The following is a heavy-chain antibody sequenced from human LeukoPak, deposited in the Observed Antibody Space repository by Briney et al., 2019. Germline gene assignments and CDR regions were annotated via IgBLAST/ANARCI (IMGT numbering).Heavy chain of an antibody. J-gene: IGHJ4*02. CDR1: GYTFTGYY. V-gene: IGHV1-69*02. CDR2: IIPILGIA. Sequence: SVTVSYKASGYTFTGYYMHWVRQAPGQGLEWMGRIIPILGIANYAQKFQGRVTITADKSTSTAYMELSSLRSEDTAVYYCAIDFWSGYYRFDYWGQGTLVTVSS. D-gene: IGHD3-3*01. CDR3: AIDFWSGYYRFDY.